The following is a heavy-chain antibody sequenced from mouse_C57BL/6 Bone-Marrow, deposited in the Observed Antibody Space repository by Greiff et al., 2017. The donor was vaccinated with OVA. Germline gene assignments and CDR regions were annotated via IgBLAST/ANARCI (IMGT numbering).Heavy chain of an antibody. D-gene: IGHD2-4*01. CDR1: GFTFSSYA. CDR3: ARENYDLFDY. J-gene: IGHJ2*01. Sequence: EVQVVASGGGLVKPGGSLKLSCAASGFTFSSYAMSWVRQTPEKRLEWVATISDGGSYTYYPDNVKGRFTISRDNAKNNLYLQMSHLKSEDTAMYYCARENYDLFDYWGQGTTLTVSS. V-gene: IGHV5-4*01. CDR2: ISDGGSYT.